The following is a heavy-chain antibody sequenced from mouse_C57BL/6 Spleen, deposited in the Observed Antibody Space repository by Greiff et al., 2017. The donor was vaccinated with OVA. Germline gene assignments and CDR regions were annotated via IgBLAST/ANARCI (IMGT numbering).Heavy chain of an antibody. CDR2: IYPGGGYT. Sequence: QVQLQQSGAELVRPGTSVKMSCKASGYTFTNYWIGWAKQRPGHGLEWIGDIYPGGGYTNYNEKFKGKATLTADKSSSTAYMQFSSLTSEDSAIYYCAREKRYGYDEEYYFDYWGQGTTLTVSS. CDR1: GYTFTNYW. V-gene: IGHV1-63*01. J-gene: IGHJ2*01. D-gene: IGHD2-2*01. CDR3: AREKRYGYDEEYYFDY.